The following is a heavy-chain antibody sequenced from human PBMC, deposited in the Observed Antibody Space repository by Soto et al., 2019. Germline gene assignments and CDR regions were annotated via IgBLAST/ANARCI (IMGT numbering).Heavy chain of an antibody. CDR1: GGFISRGGYY. J-gene: IGHJ4*02. CDR3: ARCRDAFGFDS. D-gene: IGHD2-2*01. V-gene: IGHV4-31*03. CDR2: IHYRGST. Sequence: QVQLQESGPGLVEPSQTLCLTCSVSGGFISRGGYYWSWIRQFPGKGLEWIGYIHYRGSTYYNPSLKSRGSISVDMSKNQLSLNLTSVTAADTAVYYCARCRDAFGFDSWGQGTLVTVSS.